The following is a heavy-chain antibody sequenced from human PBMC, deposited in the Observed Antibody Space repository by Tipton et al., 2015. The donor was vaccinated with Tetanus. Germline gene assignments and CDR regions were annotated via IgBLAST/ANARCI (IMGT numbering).Heavy chain of an antibody. CDR1: GFTFSSYG. D-gene: IGHD2-2*02. CDR2: IWYDGSNK. CDR3: TRDAGYRRNYFDF. Sequence: SLRLSCAASGFTFSSYGMHWVRQAPGKGLEWVAVIWYDGSNKYYADSVKGRFTISRDNSKNTLSLQMRGLGADDTAVYYCTRDAGYRRNYFDFWGQGTLVTVSS. V-gene: IGHV3-33*01. J-gene: IGHJ4*02.